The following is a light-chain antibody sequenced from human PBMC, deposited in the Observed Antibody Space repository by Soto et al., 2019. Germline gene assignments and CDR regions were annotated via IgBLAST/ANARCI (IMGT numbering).Light chain of an antibody. J-gene: IGKJ5*01. V-gene: IGKV1-33*01. CDR3: QQYSHLIT. Sequence: DIQMTQSASSLSASVGDRFTITCQASQDIRNYLNWYQQKLRKAPELLIYDASNLETGVPSRFSGSGSGADFTFTISSLQPEDIATYYCQQYSHLITFGQGTRLEIK. CDR2: DAS. CDR1: QDIRNY.